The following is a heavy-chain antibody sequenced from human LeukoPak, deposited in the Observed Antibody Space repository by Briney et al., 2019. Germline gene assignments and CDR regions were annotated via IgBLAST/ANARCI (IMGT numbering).Heavy chain of an antibody. CDR3: ARRYGDYGRYFDY. CDR1: GFTFSSYS. D-gene: IGHD4-17*01. J-gene: IGHJ4*02. Sequence: PGGSLRLSCAASGFTFSSYSMNWVRQAPGKGLEWVSSISSSSAYIYYAYSVKGRFTISRDNAKNSLFLQMNSLRVEDTAVYYCARRYGDYGRYFDYWGQGTLVTVSS. V-gene: IGHV3-21*01. CDR2: ISSSSAYI.